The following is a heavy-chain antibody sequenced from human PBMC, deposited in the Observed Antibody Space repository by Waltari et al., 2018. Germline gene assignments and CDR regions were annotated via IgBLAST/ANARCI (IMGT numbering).Heavy chain of an antibody. CDR2: ISYSGST. D-gene: IGHD3-9*01. Sequence: QLQLQESGPGLVKPSETLSLTCTASGGSISCESYYWGWIRQRPGKGLEWVGIISYSGSTYYNPSLKSRVTISVDTSKNQFSLKLSSVTAADTAVYYCARLSYHIVTGYGWFDPWGLGTLVTVSS. V-gene: IGHV4-39*01. J-gene: IGHJ5*02. CDR1: GGSISCESYY. CDR3: ARLSYHIVTGYGWFDP.